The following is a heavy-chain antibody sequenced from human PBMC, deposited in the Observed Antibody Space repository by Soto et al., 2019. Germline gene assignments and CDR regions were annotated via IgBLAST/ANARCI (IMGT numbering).Heavy chain of an antibody. Sequence: GGSLRLSCAASGFTFSSYAVSWVRQAPGKGLEWVSAISGSGGSTYYADSVKGRFTISRDNSKNTLYLQMNSLRAEDTAVYYCAKDGNPIPYLTGYYRLGWFDPWGQGTLVTVSS. CDR3: AKDGNPIPYLTGYYRLGWFDP. D-gene: IGHD3-9*01. J-gene: IGHJ5*02. V-gene: IGHV3-23*01. CDR1: GFTFSSYA. CDR2: ISGSGGST.